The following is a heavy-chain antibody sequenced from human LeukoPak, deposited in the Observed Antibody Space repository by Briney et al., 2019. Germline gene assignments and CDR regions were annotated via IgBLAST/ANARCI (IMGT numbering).Heavy chain of an antibody. CDR2: IYYSGST. CDR1: GGSISSYY. CDR3: AREAPWGIAAAFGRAFDI. J-gene: IGHJ3*02. V-gene: IGHV4-59*01. D-gene: IGHD6-13*01. Sequence: SETLSLTCTVSGGSISSYYWSWIRQPPGKGLEWIGYIYYSGSTNYNPSLKSRVTISVDTSKNQFSLKLSSVTAADTAVYYCAREAPWGIAAAFGRAFDIWAKGQWSPSLQ.